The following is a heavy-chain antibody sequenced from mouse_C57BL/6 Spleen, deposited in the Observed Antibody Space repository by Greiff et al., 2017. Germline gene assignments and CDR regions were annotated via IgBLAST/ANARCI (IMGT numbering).Heavy chain of an antibody. CDR3: ARDHLLRDFDY. D-gene: IGHD1-1*01. Sequence: EVQLVESGPGLVKPSQSLSLTCSVTGYSITSGYYWNWIRQFPGNKLEWMGYISYDGSNNYNPSLKNRISITRDTSKNQFFLKLNSVTTEDTATYYCARDHLLRDFDYWGQGTTLTVSS. CDR1: GYSITSGYY. V-gene: IGHV3-6*01. CDR2: ISYDGSN. J-gene: IGHJ2*01.